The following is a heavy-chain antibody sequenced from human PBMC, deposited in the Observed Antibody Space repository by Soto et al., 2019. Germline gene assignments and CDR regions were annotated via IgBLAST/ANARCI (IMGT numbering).Heavy chain of an antibody. CDR3: AMVDFYVTPSPQDV. J-gene: IGHJ6*01. CDR1: GYTFTRYG. D-gene: IGHD3-3*01. Sequence: QVQLVQSGAEVKNPGASVKVSCKASGYTFTRYGIGWARQAPGQGLEWMGWINTYNGNTNYAQNVQCRVTLTTDTSTSTAYMELRSLRSNDTAIYYCAMVDFYVTPSPQDVW. V-gene: IGHV1-18*01. CDR2: INTYNGNT.